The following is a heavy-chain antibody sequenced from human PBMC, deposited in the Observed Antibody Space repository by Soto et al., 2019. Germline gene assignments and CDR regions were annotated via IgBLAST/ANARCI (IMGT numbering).Heavy chain of an antibody. Sequence: EVQLVESGGDLVQPGESLRLSCVPSGFLFRSYWMHWVRQTPAKGLVWVSEIRPDGSNTNYADSVRGRFTMSRDNAKNVLYLQRNSLRVEDTGVYYCVRGTSAWKGVDVWGQGTTVIVSS. CDR2: IRPDGSNT. V-gene: IGHV3-74*01. CDR1: GFLFRSYW. J-gene: IGHJ6*02. CDR3: VRGTSAWKGVDV. D-gene: IGHD1-1*01.